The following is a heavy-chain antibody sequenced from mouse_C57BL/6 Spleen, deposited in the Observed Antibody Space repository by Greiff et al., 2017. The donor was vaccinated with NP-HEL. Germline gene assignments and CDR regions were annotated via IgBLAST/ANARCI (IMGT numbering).Heavy chain of an antibody. Sequence: EVQLQQSGPELVKPGASVKISCKASGYTFTDYYMNWVKQSHGKSLEWIGDINPNNGGTSYNQKFKGKATLTVEKSSSTAYMELRSLTSEDSAVYYCARGVYGYYVAYWGQGTLVTVSA. J-gene: IGHJ3*01. CDR1: GYTFTDYY. V-gene: IGHV1-26*01. CDR2: INPNNGGT. D-gene: IGHD2-3*01. CDR3: ARGVYGYYVAY.